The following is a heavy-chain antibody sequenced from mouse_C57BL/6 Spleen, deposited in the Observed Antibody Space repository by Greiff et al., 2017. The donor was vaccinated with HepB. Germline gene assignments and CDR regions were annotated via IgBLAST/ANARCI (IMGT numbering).Heavy chain of an antibody. J-gene: IGHJ3*01. CDR2: IDPNSGGT. V-gene: IGHV1-72*01. D-gene: IGHD1-1*01. Sequence: QVQLQQPGAELVKPGASVKLSCKASGYTFTSYWMHWVKQRPGRGLEWIGRIDPNSGGTKYNEKFKSKATLTVDKPSSTAYMQRSSLTSEDAAVYYCARSDYYGSGYGFDYWGQGTLVTVSA. CDR1: GYTFTSYW. CDR3: ARSDYYGSGYGFDY.